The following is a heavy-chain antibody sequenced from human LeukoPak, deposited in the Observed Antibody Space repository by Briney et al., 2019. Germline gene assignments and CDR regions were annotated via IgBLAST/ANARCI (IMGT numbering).Heavy chain of an antibody. Sequence: QPGGSLRLSCAASGFTFSSYSMNWVRQAPGKGLEWVSYISSSSSTIYYADSVKGRFTISRDNAKNSLYLQMNSLRAEDTAVYYCAKDLMAVVPAANYWGQGTLVTVSS. J-gene: IGHJ4*02. CDR3: AKDLMAVVPAANY. CDR2: ISSSSSTI. D-gene: IGHD2-2*01. V-gene: IGHV3-48*01. CDR1: GFTFSSYS.